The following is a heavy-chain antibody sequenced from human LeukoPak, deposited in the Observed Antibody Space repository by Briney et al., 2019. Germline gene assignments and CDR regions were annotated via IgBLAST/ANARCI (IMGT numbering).Heavy chain of an antibody. Sequence: GGSLRLSCAASGFTFDDYGMSWVRQAPGKGLEWVSSISSSSSYIYYADSVKGRFTISRDNAKNSLYLQMNSLRAEDTAVYYCARVVAAKNVDYWGQGTLVTVSS. V-gene: IGHV3-21*01. J-gene: IGHJ4*02. CDR2: ISSSSSYI. CDR1: GFTFDDYG. D-gene: IGHD2-15*01. CDR3: ARVVAAKNVDY.